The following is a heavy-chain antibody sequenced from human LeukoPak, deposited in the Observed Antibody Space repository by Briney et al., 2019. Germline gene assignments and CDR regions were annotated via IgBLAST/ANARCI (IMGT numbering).Heavy chain of an antibody. J-gene: IGHJ4*02. CDR1: GFTFSNSA. CDR2: ISGNVGST. Sequence: QSGGSLRLSCVASGFTFSNSAMSWVRQAPGKGLEWVSGISGNVGSTYYADSLKGRFTISSDNSKNTLYLQMNSLRAEDTAVYYCAKAGSIRFDYWGQGTLVTVSS. CDR3: AKAGSIRFDY. D-gene: IGHD1-26*01. V-gene: IGHV3-23*01.